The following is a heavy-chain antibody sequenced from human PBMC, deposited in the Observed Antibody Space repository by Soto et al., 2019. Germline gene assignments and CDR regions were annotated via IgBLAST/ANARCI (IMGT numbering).Heavy chain of an antibody. V-gene: IGHV3-30-3*01. CDR2: ISHDGNHK. CDR3: ARDKEAYSSNWDCYYYGMDV. D-gene: IGHD6-13*01. J-gene: IGHJ6*02. CDR1: GFTFNTYS. Sequence: GGSLRLSCAASGFTFNTYSMHWVRQAPGKGLEWVAIISHDGNHKYYADSVKGRLTISRDNSKNTLYLQMDSLRGEDTAVYYCARDKEAYSSNWDCYYYGMDVWGQGTTVTVSS.